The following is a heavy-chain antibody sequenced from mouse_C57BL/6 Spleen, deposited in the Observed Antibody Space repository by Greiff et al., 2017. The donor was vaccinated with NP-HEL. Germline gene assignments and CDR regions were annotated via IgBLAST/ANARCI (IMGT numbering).Heavy chain of an antibody. V-gene: IGHV14-4*01. Sequence: VQLQQPGAELVRPGASVKLSCTASGFNIKDDYMHWVKQRPEQGLEWIGWIDPENGDTEYASKFQGKATITADTSSNTAYLQLSSLTSEDTAVYYCTTGTLDYWGQGTTLTVSS. CDR3: TTGTLDY. CDR2: IDPENGDT. CDR1: GFNIKDDY. J-gene: IGHJ2*01.